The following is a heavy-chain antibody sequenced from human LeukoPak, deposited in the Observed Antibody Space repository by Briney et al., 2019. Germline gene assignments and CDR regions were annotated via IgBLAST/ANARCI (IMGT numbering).Heavy chain of an antibody. D-gene: IGHD6-19*01. CDR1: GGSFSGYY. CDR2: INHSGST. V-gene: IGHV4-34*01. CDR3: ARGRIAVALRGYYYYYGMDV. J-gene: IGHJ6*02. Sequence: SETLSLICAVYGGSFSGYYWSWIRQPPGKGLEWIGEINHSGSTNYNPSLKSRVTISVDTSKNQFSLKLSSVTAADTAVYYCARGRIAVALRGYYYYYGMDVWGQGTTVTVSS.